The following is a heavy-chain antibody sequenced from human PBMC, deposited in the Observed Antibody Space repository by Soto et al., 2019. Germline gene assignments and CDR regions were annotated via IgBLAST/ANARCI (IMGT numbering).Heavy chain of an antibody. CDR2: IYSGGST. Sequence: EVQLVESGGGLVQPGGSLRLSCAASGFTVSSNYMSWVRQAPGKGLEWGSVIYSGGSTYYADSVKGRFTISRNNSKNTLYLQMNSLRAEDTDVYYCAREGSGSHPGHFQHWGQGTLVTVSS. D-gene: IGHD1-26*01. CDR3: AREGSGSHPGHFQH. J-gene: IGHJ1*01. V-gene: IGHV3-66*01. CDR1: GFTVSSNY.